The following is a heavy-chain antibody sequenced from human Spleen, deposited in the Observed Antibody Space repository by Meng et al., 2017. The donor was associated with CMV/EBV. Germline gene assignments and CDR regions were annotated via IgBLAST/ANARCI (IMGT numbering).Heavy chain of an antibody. V-gene: IGHV3-30-3*01. CDR3: ARDRPPEFWNGYFRDYFYYYAMDV. CDR1: GFTFSTYA. Sequence: GGSLRLSCAASGFTFSTYAMYWVRQAPGKGLEWVALISYHGSNKYYADSVKGRFTISRDNSINTLYLQMDSLRAEDTALYYCARDRPPEFWNGYFRDYFYYYAMDVWGQGTTVTVSS. CDR2: ISYHGSNK. D-gene: IGHD3-3*01. J-gene: IGHJ6*02.